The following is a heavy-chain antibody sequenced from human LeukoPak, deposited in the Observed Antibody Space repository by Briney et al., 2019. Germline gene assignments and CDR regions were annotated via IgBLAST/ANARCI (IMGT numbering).Heavy chain of an antibody. Sequence: GGSLRLSCAASGFTVSSNYMSWVRQAPGKGLEWVSVIYSGGSTYYADSVKGRFTISRDNSKNTLYLQMNSLRAEDTAVYYCAKDLKSLYYDFWSGEGYYGMDVWGQGTTVTVSS. J-gene: IGHJ6*02. V-gene: IGHV3-53*01. CDR1: GFTVSSNY. CDR3: AKDLKSLYYDFWSGEGYYGMDV. D-gene: IGHD3-3*01. CDR2: IYSGGST.